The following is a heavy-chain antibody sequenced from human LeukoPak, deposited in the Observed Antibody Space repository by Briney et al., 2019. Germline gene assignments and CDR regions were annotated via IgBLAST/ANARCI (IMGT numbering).Heavy chain of an antibody. CDR1: GGTFSSYA. V-gene: IGHV1-69*04. D-gene: IGHD3-16*02. CDR3: ARASYDCVWGSYRDYFDY. CDR2: IIPILGIA. Sequence: ASVKVSCKASGGTFSSYAISWVRQAPGQGLEWMGRIIPILGIANYAQKFQGRVTLTADKSPRTAYMELSSLSSEDTAVYYCARASYDCVWGSYRDYFDYWGQGTLVSVCS. J-gene: IGHJ4*02.